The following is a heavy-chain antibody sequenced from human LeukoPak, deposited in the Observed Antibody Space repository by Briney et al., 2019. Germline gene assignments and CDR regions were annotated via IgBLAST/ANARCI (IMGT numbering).Heavy chain of an antibody. J-gene: IGHJ3*02. CDR3: ARDYYDSSGYDAFDI. Sequence: ASVKVSCKASGYTFTGYYMHWVRQAPGQGLEWMGWINPNSGGTNYAQKFQGRVTMTRDTSISTAYMELSRLRSGDTAVYYCARDYYDSSGYDAFDIWGQGTMVTVSS. D-gene: IGHD3-22*01. CDR2: INPNSGGT. CDR1: GYTFTGYY. V-gene: IGHV1-2*02.